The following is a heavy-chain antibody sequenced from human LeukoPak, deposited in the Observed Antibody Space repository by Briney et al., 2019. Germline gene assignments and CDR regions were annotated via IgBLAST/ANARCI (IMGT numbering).Heavy chain of an antibody. D-gene: IGHD3-10*01. V-gene: IGHV4-61*02. CDR1: GASITSGTYY. Sequence: SETLSLTCIVSGASITSGTYYWTWIRQPAGKGLEWIGRIYTSGSTNYNPSLKSRVSTSVDTSKNQFSLKLSSVTAADTAVYYCARGKYYYGSGTYYTRSYDWYFDLWGRGTLVTVSS. CDR2: IYTSGST. CDR3: ARGKYYYGSGTYYTRSYDWYFDL. J-gene: IGHJ2*01.